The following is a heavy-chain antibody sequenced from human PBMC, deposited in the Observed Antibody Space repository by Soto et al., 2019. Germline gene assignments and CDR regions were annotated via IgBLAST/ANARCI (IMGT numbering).Heavy chain of an antibody. CDR3: AKGTAVARQHFAN. D-gene: IGHD6-19*01. Sequence: QVQLVESGGGVVQPARSLRLSCATSGFTFSDFGMHWVRQAPGKGLEWVAAISADGSDKYYLGSVQGRFTISRDNTKNALYLQLNSLRTEDTAVYYCAKGTAVARQHFANWGQGTLVTVSS. V-gene: IGHV3-30*18. CDR2: ISADGSDK. CDR1: GFTFSDFG. J-gene: IGHJ4*02.